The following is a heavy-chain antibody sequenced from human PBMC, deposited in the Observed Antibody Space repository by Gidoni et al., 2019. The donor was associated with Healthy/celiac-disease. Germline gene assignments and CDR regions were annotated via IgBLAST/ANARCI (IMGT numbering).Heavy chain of an antibody. CDR3: TSTIAAAGFPFDY. D-gene: IGHD6-13*01. V-gene: IGHV3-15*07. Sequence: EVQLVESGGGLVKPGGSLRLSCAASGFTFSNAWMNWVRQAPGKGLEWVGRIKSKTDGGTTDYAAPVKGRFTISRDDSKNTLYLQMNSLKTEDTAVYYCTSTIAAAGFPFDYWGQGTLVTVSS. J-gene: IGHJ4*02. CDR2: IKSKTDGGTT. CDR1: GFTFSNAW.